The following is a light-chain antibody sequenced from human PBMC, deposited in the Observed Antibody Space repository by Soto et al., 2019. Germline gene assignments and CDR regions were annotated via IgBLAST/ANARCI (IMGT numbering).Light chain of an antibody. V-gene: IGLV2-8*01. CDR3: TSFARSEDPGVV. J-gene: IGLJ2*01. CDR1: STDIGGYNF. Sequence: QSALTQPPSASGSPGQSVTISCTGTSTDIGGYNFVSWYQQQPGKAPTLLIYEVYKRPSGVPDRFSGSKSGNTASLTVSGLQADDEAYYYCTSFARSEDPGVVFGGGTKLTVL. CDR2: EVY.